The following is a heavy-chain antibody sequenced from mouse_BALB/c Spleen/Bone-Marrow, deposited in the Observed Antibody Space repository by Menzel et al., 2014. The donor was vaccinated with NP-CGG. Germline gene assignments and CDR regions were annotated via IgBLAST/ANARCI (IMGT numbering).Heavy chain of an antibody. CDR3: ARSYRYDGVYYAMDY. D-gene: IGHD2-14*01. CDR1: GFSLSTSGMG. V-gene: IGHV8-12*01. CDR2: IYWDDDK. Sequence: QVQLQQSGPGILQPSQTLSLTCSFSGFSLSTSGMGVSWIRQPSGKGLEWLAHIYWDDDKRYNPSLKSRLTISKDTSRNQVFLKITSVDTADTATYYCARSYRYDGVYYAMDYWGQGTSVTVSS. J-gene: IGHJ4*01.